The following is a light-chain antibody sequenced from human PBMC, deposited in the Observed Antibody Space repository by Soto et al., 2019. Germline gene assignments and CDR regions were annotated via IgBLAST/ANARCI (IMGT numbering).Light chain of an antibody. V-gene: IGKV3-20*01. CDR2: DVS. J-gene: IGKJ1*01. CDR1: QSVSSNY. Sequence: EIVLTQSPGTLSLSPGERATLSCRSSQSVSSNYLAWYQQKPDQAPRLVIYDVSGRATGIPDRFSGSGSGTDFTLTISRLEPEDFAVYYWQQYGSSPTFGQGTKLEIK. CDR3: QQYGSSPT.